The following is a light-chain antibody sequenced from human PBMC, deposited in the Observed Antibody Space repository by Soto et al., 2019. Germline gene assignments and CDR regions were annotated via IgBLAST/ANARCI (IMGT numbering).Light chain of an antibody. J-gene: IGLJ2*01. V-gene: IGLV3-25*03. CDR1: ELAKQY. CDR2: KDS. Sequence: SYELTQPPSVSLSPGQTARITCSGDELAKQYAYWYQQKPGQAPVVIIYKDSERASGVPERFSGSSSGTTVTLTISGVQAEDEADYYCQSADTSATDPYVVFGVGTKLTVL. CDR3: QSADTSATDPYVV.